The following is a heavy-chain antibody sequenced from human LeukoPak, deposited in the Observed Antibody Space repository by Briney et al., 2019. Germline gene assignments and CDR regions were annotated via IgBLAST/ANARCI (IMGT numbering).Heavy chain of an antibody. CDR3: ARGDVLRFLEWLFSRGFDP. J-gene: IGHJ5*02. CDR1: GYTFTSYD. D-gene: IGHD3-3*01. Sequence: GASVKVSCKASGYTFTSYDINWVRQATGQGLEWMGWMNPNSGNTGYAQKFQGRVTMTRDTSISTAYMELSRLRSDDTAVYYCARGDVLRFLEWLFSRGFDPWGQGTLVTVSS. V-gene: IGHV1-8*01. CDR2: MNPNSGNT.